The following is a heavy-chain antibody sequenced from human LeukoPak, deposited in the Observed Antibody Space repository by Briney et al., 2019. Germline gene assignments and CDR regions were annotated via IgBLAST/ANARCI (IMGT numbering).Heavy chain of an antibody. CDR1: GGSIRNYY. Sequence: SETLSLTCTVSGGSIRNYYWSWIRQPPGKGLEWIGYIYHSGSTNYNPSLKSRVTISVDTSQNQFYLKLSSVTAADTAVYYCARDGYSGSDALWGQGTLVTVSS. CDR2: IYHSGST. V-gene: IGHV4-59*01. J-gene: IGHJ4*02. CDR3: ARDGYSGSDAL. D-gene: IGHD5-12*01.